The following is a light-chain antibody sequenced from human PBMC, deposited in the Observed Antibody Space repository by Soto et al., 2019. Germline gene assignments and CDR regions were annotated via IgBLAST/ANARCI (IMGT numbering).Light chain of an antibody. CDR1: QTVSSKY. V-gene: IGKV3-20*01. Sequence: ETVLTQSPGTLSSSPGERATLSCRASQTVSSKYLAWYQQKPGQAPRLLIYGASRRATGIPDRFSGSGSGTDYTLTITRLEPEDFAVYYCQHYGSSPPTYTFGQGTKLEIK. CDR2: GAS. J-gene: IGKJ2*01. CDR3: QHYGSSPPTYT.